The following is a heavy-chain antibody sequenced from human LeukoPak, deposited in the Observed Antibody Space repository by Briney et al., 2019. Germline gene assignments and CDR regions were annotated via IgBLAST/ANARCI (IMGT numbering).Heavy chain of an antibody. CDR2: IIPIFGIA. CDR1: GGTFGSYA. J-gene: IGHJ5*02. Sequence: ASVKVSCKASGGTFGSYAISWVRQAPGQGLEWMGRIIPIFGIANYAQKFQGRVTITADKSTSTAYMELSSLRSEDTAVYYCARDQGPDETFDPWGQGTLVTVSS. CDR3: ARDQGPDETFDP. V-gene: IGHV1-69*04.